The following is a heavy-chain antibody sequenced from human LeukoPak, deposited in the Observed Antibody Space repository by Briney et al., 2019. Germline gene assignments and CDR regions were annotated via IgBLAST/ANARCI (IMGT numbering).Heavy chain of an antibody. Sequence: PSETLSLTCTVSGDSISRSSYYWGWIRQPPGKGLEWVANIYSNGSTYYNPSLKSRVTISVDTSKNQVALKLSSVTAADTAVYYCASRPFSSLDYWGQGTLVSVSS. CDR2: IYSNGST. D-gene: IGHD2/OR15-2a*01. CDR1: GDSISRSSYY. J-gene: IGHJ4*02. V-gene: IGHV4-39*01. CDR3: ASRPFSSLDY.